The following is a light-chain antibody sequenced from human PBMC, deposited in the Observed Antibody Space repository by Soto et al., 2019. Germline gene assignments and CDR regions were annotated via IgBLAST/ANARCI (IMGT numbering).Light chain of an antibody. CDR1: QGIGHY. J-gene: IGKJ1*01. Sequence: QRIPTQSSLAVSVDNRVTITCRASQGIGHYLAWFQQKPGRVPQPLIYAASTLQSGVPSRFSGSGSGTYFTLTINSLQPDDVATYQCQMSTIAPWTFGPGTKVDI. CDR2: AAS. CDR3: QMSTIAPWT. V-gene: IGKV1-27*01.